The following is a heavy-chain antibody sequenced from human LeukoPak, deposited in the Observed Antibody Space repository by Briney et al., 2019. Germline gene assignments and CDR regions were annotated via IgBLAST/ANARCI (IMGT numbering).Heavy chain of an antibody. CDR1: GGSINTTY. CDR2: IHYSGST. J-gene: IGHJ4*02. D-gene: IGHD1-26*01. Sequence: SETLSLTCSVFGGSINTTYWSWIRQPPGRGLEWIGSIHYSGSTNYNSSLKSRVTISVDTSKNQFSLKMISVTTADTAVYYCGRDLGGRSGYWGQGTLVTVSS. CDR3: GRDLGGRSGY. V-gene: IGHV4-59*01.